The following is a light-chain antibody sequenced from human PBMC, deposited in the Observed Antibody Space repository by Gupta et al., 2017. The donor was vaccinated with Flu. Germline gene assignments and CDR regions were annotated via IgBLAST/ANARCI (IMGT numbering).Light chain of an antibody. V-gene: IGLV3-25*03. CDR3: QSADSSGTYVL. J-gene: IGLJ2*01. CDR1: TLSTQY. CDR2: KDT. Sequence: SDELTQPPSVSVSPGQTSTITCSGETLSTQYSYWYQQKPGQAPVLLIFKDTQRPSGIPERFSGSNSGTTVTLTISGVRAEDEAAYYCQSADSSGTYVLFGGGTKPTV.